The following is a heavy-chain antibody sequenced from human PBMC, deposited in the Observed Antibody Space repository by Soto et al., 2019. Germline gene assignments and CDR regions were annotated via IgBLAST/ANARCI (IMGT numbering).Heavy chain of an antibody. Sequence: SETLSLTCTVSGGSISSSTYYWGWIRQPPGKGLEWIGNIYYSGNTYYNPSLQSRVTIFVDTSKNQFSLKLSSVTAADTALYYCAKWSVATIHPFAFDVWGQGTMVTVSS. CDR3: AKWSVATIHPFAFDV. CDR1: GGSISSSTYY. V-gene: IGHV4-39*01. J-gene: IGHJ3*01. CDR2: IYYSGNT. D-gene: IGHD5-12*01.